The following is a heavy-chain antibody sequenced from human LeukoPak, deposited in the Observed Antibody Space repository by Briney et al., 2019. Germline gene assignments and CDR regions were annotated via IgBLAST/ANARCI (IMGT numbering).Heavy chain of an antibody. CDR3: AREIVGAIGFDY. CDR1: GFTFSSYE. J-gene: IGHJ4*02. D-gene: IGHD1-26*01. CDR2: ITSGSSYR. V-gene: IGHV3-21*06. Sequence: GGSLRLSCAASGFTFSSYEMNWVRQAPGKGLEWVSSITSGSSYRFYADSVKGRFTISRDNSKNTLYLQMNSLTTEDTAVYYCAREIVGAIGFDYWGQGTLVTVSS.